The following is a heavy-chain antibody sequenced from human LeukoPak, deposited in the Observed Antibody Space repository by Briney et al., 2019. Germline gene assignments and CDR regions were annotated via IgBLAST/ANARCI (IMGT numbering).Heavy chain of an antibody. CDR3: ASPVVGATLNDAFDI. J-gene: IGHJ3*02. V-gene: IGHV1-69*01. Sequence: ASVKVSCKASGDTFKNFVISWVRQAPGQGLEWMGGIIPMFHTANYAEKFQGRVTITADESTSTAYMELSSLRSEDTAVYYCASPVVGATLNDAFDIWGQGTMVTVSS. D-gene: IGHD1-26*01. CDR1: GDTFKNFV. CDR2: IIPMFHTA.